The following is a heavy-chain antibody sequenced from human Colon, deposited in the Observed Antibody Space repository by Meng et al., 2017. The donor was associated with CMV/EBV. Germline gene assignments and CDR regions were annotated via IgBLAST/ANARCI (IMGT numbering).Heavy chain of an antibody. CDR1: GGTFGSYS. CDR2: TIPAFQKT. V-gene: IGHV1-69*06. J-gene: IGHJ6*02. D-gene: IGHD2-2*01. CDR3: ATGTANCYACSYNMDV. Sequence: SVKVSCKASGGTFGSYSVSWVRQASGQGLEWMGGTIPAFQKTNYAQNFQGRITITADKATNTVYLEMISLTTNDTASYYCATGTANCYACSYNMDVWGQGTTVTVSS.